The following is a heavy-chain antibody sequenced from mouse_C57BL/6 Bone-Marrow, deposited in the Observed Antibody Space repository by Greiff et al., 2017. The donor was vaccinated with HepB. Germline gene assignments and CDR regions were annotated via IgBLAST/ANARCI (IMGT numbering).Heavy chain of an antibody. CDR2: IDPKTGGP. D-gene: IGHD4-1*01. Sequence: VQLQQSGAELVRPGASVTLSCKASGYTFTDYEMHWVKQTPVHGLEWIGAIDPKTGGPAYNQKFKGKAILTADKSSSTAYMELRSLTSEDSAVYYCRGVGLCFDYWGQGTTLTVSS. J-gene: IGHJ2*01. V-gene: IGHV1-15*01. CDR3: RGVGLCFDY. CDR1: GYTFTDYE.